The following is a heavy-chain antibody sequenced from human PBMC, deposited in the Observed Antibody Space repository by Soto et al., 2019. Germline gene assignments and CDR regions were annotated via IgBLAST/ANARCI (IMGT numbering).Heavy chain of an antibody. Sequence: QITLKESGPPLVKPTQTLTLTCTFSGFSLSSTRMAVGWIRQPPGKALEWLALIYWDDDKRYSPFLKSRLTTTRHTPKNQMVLTISNMDPVDTASDYCAHIVVAGLGYYFDYWGQGTLVTVSS. CDR1: GFSLSSTRMA. J-gene: IGHJ4*02. D-gene: IGHD6-19*01. CDR3: AHIVVAGLGYYFDY. CDR2: IYWDDDK. V-gene: IGHV2-5*02.